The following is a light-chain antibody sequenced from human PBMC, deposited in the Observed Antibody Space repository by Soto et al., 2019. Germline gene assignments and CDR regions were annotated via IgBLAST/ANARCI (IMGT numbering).Light chain of an antibody. J-gene: IGLJ1*01. Sequence: QSALTQPASVSGSPGQSITIACTGTSSDVGGYDFVSWFQQNPRKAPKLIIFEVSNRPSGVSYRFSGSKSGNTASLAISGLEAEDEATHYCSSYSSSSTLVFGTGTKVTVL. CDR2: EVS. CDR1: SSDVGGYDF. V-gene: IGLV2-14*01. CDR3: SSYSSSSTLV.